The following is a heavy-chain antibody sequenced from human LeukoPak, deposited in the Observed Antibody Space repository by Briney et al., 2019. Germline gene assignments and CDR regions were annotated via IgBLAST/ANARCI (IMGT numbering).Heavy chain of an antibody. CDR1: GFTFDDYA. Sequence: PGGSLRLSCAASGFTFDDYAMHWVRQAPGKGLEWASGISWNSGSIGYADSVKGRFTISRDNAKNSLYLQMNSLRAEDTALYYCAKDYCSSTSCYIDYWGQGTLVTVSS. D-gene: IGHD2-2*02. J-gene: IGHJ4*02. CDR2: ISWNSGSI. CDR3: AKDYCSSTSCYIDY. V-gene: IGHV3-9*01.